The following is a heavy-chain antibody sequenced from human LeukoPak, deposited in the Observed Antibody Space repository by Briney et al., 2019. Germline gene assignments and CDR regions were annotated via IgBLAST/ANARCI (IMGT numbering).Heavy chain of an antibody. D-gene: IGHD3-10*01. CDR1: GYTFTGYY. CDR2: INPNSGGT. Sequence: GASVKVSGKASGYTFTGYYMHWVRQAPGQGLEWMGWINPNSGGTNYAQKFQGRVTMTRDTSICTGYMELSRLRSDDTAVYYCARGTDTYYEYWGQGTLVTVSS. CDR3: ARGTDTYYEY. V-gene: IGHV1-2*02. J-gene: IGHJ4*02.